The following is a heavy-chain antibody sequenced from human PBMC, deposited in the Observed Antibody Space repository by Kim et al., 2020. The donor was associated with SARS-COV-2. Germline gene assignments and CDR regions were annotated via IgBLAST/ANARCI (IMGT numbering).Heavy chain of an antibody. J-gene: IGHJ6*02. CDR2: ISSSSSTI. CDR1: GFTFSSYS. D-gene: IGHD2-2*01. V-gene: IGHV3-48*02. CDR3: AGSRVVVVPAAYYYYYGMDV. Sequence: GGSLRLSCAASGFTFSSYSMNWVRQAPGKGLEWVSYISSSSSTIYYADSVKGRFTISRDNAKNSLYLQMNSLRDEDTAVYYCAGSRVVVVPAAYYYYYGMDVWGQGTTVTVSS.